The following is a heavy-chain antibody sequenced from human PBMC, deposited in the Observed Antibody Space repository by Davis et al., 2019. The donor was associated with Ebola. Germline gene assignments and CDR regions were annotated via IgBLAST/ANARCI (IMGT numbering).Heavy chain of an antibody. CDR1: GYTFTNYY. CDR2: MNPYTGNT. V-gene: IGHV1-8*02. CDR3: ARGRVGYD. J-gene: IGHJ4*02. D-gene: IGHD2-2*01. Sequence: AASVKVSCKASGYTFTNYYMHWVRQAPGQGLEWVGWMNPYTGNTAYAQKFQGRVTMTTNTSIRTAYMELSSLKYDDTAVYYCARGRVGYDWGQGTLVTVSS.